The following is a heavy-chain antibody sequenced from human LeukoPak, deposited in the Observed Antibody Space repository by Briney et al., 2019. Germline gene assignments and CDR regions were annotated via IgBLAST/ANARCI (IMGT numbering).Heavy chain of an antibody. Sequence: GGSLRLSCAASGFTFSSYEMKWVRQAPGKGLGWVSRIDPDGTSIVYADPVKGRFTISRDNAKSTLYLQMHSLRAEDTAMYHCARNIASGGDYWGQGTLVTVSS. CDR2: IDPDGTSI. J-gene: IGHJ4*02. V-gene: IGHV3-74*01. D-gene: IGHD6-25*01. CDR1: GFTFSSYE. CDR3: ARNIASGGDY.